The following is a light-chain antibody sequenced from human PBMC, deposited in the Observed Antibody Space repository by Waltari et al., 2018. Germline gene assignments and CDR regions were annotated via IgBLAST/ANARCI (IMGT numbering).Light chain of an antibody. CDR1: HRISTN. Sequence: IVMTQSPATLSVSPGERATLSCRASHRISTNLAWFQETPGQAPRLLIYGASTRATGVPARFSGSGSGTYFTLVISSLRSEDFAVYYCQHYDKWLRYSFGQGTKVEIK. CDR2: GAS. V-gene: IGKV3-15*01. CDR3: QHYDKWLRYS. J-gene: IGKJ2*01.